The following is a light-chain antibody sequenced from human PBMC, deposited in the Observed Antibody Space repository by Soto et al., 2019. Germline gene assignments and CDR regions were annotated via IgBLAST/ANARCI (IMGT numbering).Light chain of an antibody. CDR1: QGVSKN. J-gene: IGKJ2*01. V-gene: IGKV3-15*01. CDR3: QHYNNWPMYT. CDR2: GKS. Sequence: EIVMTQSPATLSVSPGERATLSCRASQGVSKNLAWYQQKPGQAPRLLIYGKSTRATGIPPRFSGSGSGTEFTLTISSLQSEDSAVYYCQHYNNWPMYTFGQGTKLEIK.